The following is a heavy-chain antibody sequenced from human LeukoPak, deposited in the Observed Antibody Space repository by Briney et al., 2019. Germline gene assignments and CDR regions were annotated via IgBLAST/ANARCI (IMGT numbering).Heavy chain of an antibody. CDR2: IIPIFGTA. Sequence: SVKVSCKASGGTFSSYAISWVRQAPGQEPEWMGGIIPIFGTANYAQKFQGRVTITADESTSTAYMELSSLRSEDTAVYYCARSLAYGDYYFDYWGQGTLVTVSS. CDR1: GGTFSSYA. J-gene: IGHJ4*02. V-gene: IGHV1-69*01. D-gene: IGHD4-17*01. CDR3: ARSLAYGDYYFDY.